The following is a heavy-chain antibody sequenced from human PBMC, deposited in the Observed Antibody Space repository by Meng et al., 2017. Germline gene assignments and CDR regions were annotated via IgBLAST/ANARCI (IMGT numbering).Heavy chain of an antibody. D-gene: IGHD2-2*01. CDR1: GYTFTSYG. J-gene: IGHJ4*02. CDR2: ISAYNGNT. V-gene: IGHV1-18*01. Sequence: QVQRGTSGARVKKPGASVKVSRKASGYTFTSYGISWVRQAPGQGLEWMGWISAYNGNTNYAQKLQGRVTMTTDTSTSTAYMELRSLRSDDTAVYYCARVGYCSSTSCHQIDYWGQGTLVTVSS. CDR3: ARVGYCSSTSCHQIDY.